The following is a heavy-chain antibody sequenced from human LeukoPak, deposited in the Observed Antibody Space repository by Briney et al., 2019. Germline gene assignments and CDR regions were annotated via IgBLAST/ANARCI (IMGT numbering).Heavy chain of an antibody. CDR2: IYYSGST. CDR3: ARAGRPYCSSTSCWAGTGAFDI. V-gene: IGHV4-31*03. D-gene: IGHD2-2*01. J-gene: IGHJ3*02. CDR1: GGSISSGGYY. Sequence: PSETLSLTCTVSGGSISSGGYYWSWIRQPPGKGLEWIGYIYYSGSTYYNPSLKSRVTISVDTSKNQFSLKLSSVTAADTAVYYCARAGRPYCSSTSCWAGTGAFDIWGQGTMVTVSS.